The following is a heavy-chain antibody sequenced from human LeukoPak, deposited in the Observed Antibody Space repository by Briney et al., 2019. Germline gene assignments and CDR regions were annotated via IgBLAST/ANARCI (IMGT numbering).Heavy chain of an antibody. CDR2: IYYSGST. J-gene: IGHJ4*02. CDR3: ARDANPYLGDYFDY. D-gene: IGHD4/OR15-4a*01. CDR1: GGSISSYY. Sequence: SETLSLTCTVSGGSISSYYWSWIRQPPGKGLEWIGYIYYSGSTNYNPFLKSRVTISVDTSKNQFSLKLSSVTAADTAVYYCARDANPYLGDYFDYWGQGTLVTVSS. V-gene: IGHV4-59*01.